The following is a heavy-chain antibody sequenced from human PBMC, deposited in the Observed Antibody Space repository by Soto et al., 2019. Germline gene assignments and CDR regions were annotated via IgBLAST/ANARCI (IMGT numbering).Heavy chain of an antibody. CDR3: ARDHEVYGMDV. J-gene: IGHJ6*02. CDR2: IYSGGST. V-gene: IGHV3-53*02. Sequence: EVQLVETGGGLIQPGGSLRLSCAASGFTVSSNYMSWVRQAPGKGLEWVSVIYSGGSTYYADSVKGRFTISRDNSKNTLYLQMNSLRGEDTAVYYCARDHEVYGMDVWGQGTTVTVSS. CDR1: GFTVSSNY.